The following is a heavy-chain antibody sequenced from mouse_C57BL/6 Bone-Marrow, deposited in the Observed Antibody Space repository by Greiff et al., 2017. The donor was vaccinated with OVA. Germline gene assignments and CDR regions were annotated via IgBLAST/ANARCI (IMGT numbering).Heavy chain of an antibody. J-gene: IGHJ4*01. Sequence: ESGPGLVKPSQSLSLTCSVTGYSITSGYYWNWIRQFPGNKLEWMGYICYDGSNNYNPSLKNRIPITRDTSKNQIFLKLNSVTTEDTATYYCARLMDYWGRGTAVTVTS. CDR2: ICYDGSN. CDR1: GYSITSGYY. V-gene: IGHV3-6*01. CDR3: ARLMDY.